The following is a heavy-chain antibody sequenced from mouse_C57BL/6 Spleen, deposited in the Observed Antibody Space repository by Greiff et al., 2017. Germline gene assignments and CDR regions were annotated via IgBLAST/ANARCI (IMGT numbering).Heavy chain of an antibody. D-gene: IGHD1-1*01. J-gene: IGHJ1*03. CDR3: ARTSGYGSPWWYFDG. CDR1: GYTFTGYW. Sequence: QVQLQQSGAELMKPGASVKLSCKATGYTFTGYWIEWVKQRPGHGLEWIGEILPGSGSTNYNEKFKGKATFTADTSSNNAYMQLSSLTTEDSAISSCARTSGYGSPWWYFDGWGTGTTVTVSS. V-gene: IGHV1-9*01. CDR2: ILPGSGST.